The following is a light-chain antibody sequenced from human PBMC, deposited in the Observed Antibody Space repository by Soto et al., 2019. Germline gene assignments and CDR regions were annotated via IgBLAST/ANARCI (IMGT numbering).Light chain of an antibody. CDR2: DAS. CDR3: QQRSNWPPLFT. V-gene: IGKV3-11*01. Sequence: EIVLTQSPATLSLSPGERATLSCRASQSVSSYLAWYQQKPGQAPRLLIYDASNRATGIPARFSGSGSGTDFTPTISSLEPEDFAVYYCQQRSNWPPLFTFGPGTKVDIK. CDR1: QSVSSY. J-gene: IGKJ3*01.